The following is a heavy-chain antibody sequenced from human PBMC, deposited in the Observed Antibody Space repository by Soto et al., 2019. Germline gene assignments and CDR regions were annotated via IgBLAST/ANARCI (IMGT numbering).Heavy chain of an antibody. CDR3: AKDTLPVDTAMVTLPDY. Sequence: QVQLVESGGGVVQPGRSLRLSCAASGFTFSSYGMHWVRQAPGKGLECVAVISYDGSNKYYADSVKGRFTISRDNSKNTLYLQMNSLRAEDTAVYYCAKDTLPVDTAMVTLPDYWGQGTLVTVSS. CDR2: ISYDGSNK. CDR1: GFTFSSYG. D-gene: IGHD5-18*01. J-gene: IGHJ4*02. V-gene: IGHV3-30*18.